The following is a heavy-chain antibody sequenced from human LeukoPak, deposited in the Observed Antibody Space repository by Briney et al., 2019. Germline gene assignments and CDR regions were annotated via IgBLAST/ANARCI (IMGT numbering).Heavy chain of an antibody. Sequence: GASVRVSCKASGYTFTIYDINWVRQATGQGGGWMGWMNPNSGNTGYAQKFQGRVTITRNTSISTAYMELSSLRSEDTAVYYCARGGSGSLYYYYMDVWGKGTTVTISS. D-gene: IGHD3-10*01. CDR2: MNPNSGNT. CDR3: ARGGSGSLYYYYMDV. V-gene: IGHV1-8*01. J-gene: IGHJ6*03. CDR1: GYTFTIYD.